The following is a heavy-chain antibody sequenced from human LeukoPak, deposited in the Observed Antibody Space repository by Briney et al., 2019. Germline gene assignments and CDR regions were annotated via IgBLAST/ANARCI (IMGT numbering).Heavy chain of an antibody. CDR3: ARSWFGGFDP. CDR2: IYYSGST. Sequence: SETLSLTCTVSGGSISSYYWSWSRQPPGKGLEWIGYIYYSGSTNYNPSLKSRVTISVDTSKNQFSLKLSSVTAADTAVYYCARSWFGGFDPWGQGTLVTVSS. CDR1: GGSISSYY. V-gene: IGHV4-59*01. J-gene: IGHJ5*02. D-gene: IGHD3-10*01.